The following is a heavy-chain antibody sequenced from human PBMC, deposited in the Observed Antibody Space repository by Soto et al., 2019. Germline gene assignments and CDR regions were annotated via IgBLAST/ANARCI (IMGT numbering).Heavy chain of an antibody. D-gene: IGHD2-21*01. V-gene: IGHV3-23*01. CDR3: AIGGIVGALYGV. J-gene: IGHJ6*02. Sequence: GGSLRLSCAASGFIFSAFAMSWVRQAPGKGLEWVSGTSGGSTYYADSVKGRFTISRDDVKNTLYLQMSSLRAQDTAIYYCAIGGIVGALYGVWGQGTTVTVSS. CDR1: GFIFSAFA. CDR2: TSGGST.